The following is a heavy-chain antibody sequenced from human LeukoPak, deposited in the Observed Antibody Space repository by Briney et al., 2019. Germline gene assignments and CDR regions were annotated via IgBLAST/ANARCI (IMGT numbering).Heavy chain of an antibody. V-gene: IGHV3-23*01. CDR2: ISGSGGST. D-gene: IGHD3-3*01. CDR3: ARDKSGYYFFDY. J-gene: IGHJ4*02. Sequence: PGGSLRLSCAASGFTFSSYAMSWVRQAPGKGLEWVSAISGSGGSTDYADSVKGRFTISRDNPKNTLYLQMNSLRAEDTAVYYCARDKSGYYFFDYWGQGTLVTVSS. CDR1: GFTFSSYA.